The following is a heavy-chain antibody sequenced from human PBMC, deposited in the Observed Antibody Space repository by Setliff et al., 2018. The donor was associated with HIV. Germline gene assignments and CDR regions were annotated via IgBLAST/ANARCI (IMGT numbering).Heavy chain of an antibody. V-gene: IGHV3-74*01. J-gene: IGHJ1*01. CDR3: ARDDYFQH. CDR1: GFTFSRYW. CDR2: INSDVNST. Sequence: GGSLRLSCAASGFTFSRYWMHWVRQAPGKGLVWVSRINSDVNSTRYADSVQGRFTISRGNAKNTLYLQMNSLRPRDTDAYYCARDDYFQHWGQGTQVTVSS.